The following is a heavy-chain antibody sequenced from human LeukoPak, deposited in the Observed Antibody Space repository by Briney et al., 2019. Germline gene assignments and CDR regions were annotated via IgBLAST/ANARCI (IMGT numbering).Heavy chain of an antibody. CDR1: GNTFTDLS. Sequence: ASVKVSCKVSGNTFTDLSMNWVRQAPGRGLEWMGGFDPEDVETIYAQKFQGRVTMTEDTSTATAYMELSSLRPDDTAVYYCATDFYRGRQFDYWGQGTLVTVSS. CDR3: ATDFYRGRQFDY. CDR2: FDPEDVET. J-gene: IGHJ4*02. V-gene: IGHV1-24*01. D-gene: IGHD2/OR15-2a*01.